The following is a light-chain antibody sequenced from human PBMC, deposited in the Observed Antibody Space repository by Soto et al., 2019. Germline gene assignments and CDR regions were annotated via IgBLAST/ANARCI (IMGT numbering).Light chain of an antibody. V-gene: IGKV1-27*01. CDR2: AAS. Sequence: DIQMTQSPSSLSAAVGDRVTITCRASQGIDTYLAWYQQKPGKVPKLLIHAASTLQSGVPSRFSGSGSGTDFTLTISSLQPEDVATYYCQKYTRAPFTFGPGTKVDIK. CDR3: QKYTRAPFT. J-gene: IGKJ3*01. CDR1: QGIDTY.